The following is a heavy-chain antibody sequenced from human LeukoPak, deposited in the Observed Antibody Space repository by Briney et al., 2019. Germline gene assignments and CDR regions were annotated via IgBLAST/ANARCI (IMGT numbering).Heavy chain of an antibody. CDR3: ARDRTEYSSGWYIGGYYYGMDV. CDR1: GGSISSSNR. CDR2: IYQRGRT. D-gene: IGHD6-19*01. J-gene: IGHJ6*04. V-gene: IGHV4-4*02. Sequence: PSGTLSLTCAVSGGSISSSNRWSWARQPPGKGLDWIEEIYQRGRTHYTPSLKRRVTISVDKSKNQFSLKLSSVTAADTAVYYCARDRTEYSSGWYIGGYYYGMDVWGKGTTVTVSS.